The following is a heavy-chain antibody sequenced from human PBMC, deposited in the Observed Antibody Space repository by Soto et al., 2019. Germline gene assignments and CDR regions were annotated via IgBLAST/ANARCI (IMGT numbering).Heavy chain of an antibody. CDR1: GFTFSSYG. D-gene: IGHD2-2*01. CDR2: ISYDGSNK. CDR3: AKDRIVVVPAAHLMGADV. Sequence: PGGSLRLSCAASGFTFSSYGMHWVRQAPGKGLEWVAVISYDGSNKYYADSVKGRFTISRDNSKNTLYLQMNSLRAEDTAVYYCAKDRIVVVPAAHLMGADVWGQGTTVTVSS. J-gene: IGHJ6*02. V-gene: IGHV3-30*18.